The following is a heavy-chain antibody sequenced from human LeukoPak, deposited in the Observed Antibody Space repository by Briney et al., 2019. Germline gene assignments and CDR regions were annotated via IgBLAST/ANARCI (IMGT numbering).Heavy chain of an antibody. J-gene: IGHJ4*02. D-gene: IGHD1-26*01. V-gene: IGHV4-34*01. CDR1: GGSFSGCY. CDR2: INHSGST. Sequence: PSETLSLTCAVYGGSFSGCYWSWIRQPPGKGLEWIGEINHSGSTNYNPSLKSRVTISVDTSKNQFSLKLSSVTAADTAVYYCARSSIVGATDFDYWGQGTLVTVSS. CDR3: ARSSIVGATDFDY.